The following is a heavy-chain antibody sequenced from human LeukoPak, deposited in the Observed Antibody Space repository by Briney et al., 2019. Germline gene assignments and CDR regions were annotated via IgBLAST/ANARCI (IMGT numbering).Heavy chain of an antibody. CDR3: ARGWYYYDSSGYFDY. V-gene: IGHV3-13*01. Sequence: GGSLRLSCAASGFTFSSYDMHWVRQATGKGLEWVSAIGTAGDTYYPGSVKGRFTISRENAKNSLYLQMNSLRAGDTAVYYCARGWYYYDSSGYFDYWGQGTLVTVSS. CDR1: GFTFSSYD. CDR2: IGTAGDT. D-gene: IGHD3-22*01. J-gene: IGHJ4*02.